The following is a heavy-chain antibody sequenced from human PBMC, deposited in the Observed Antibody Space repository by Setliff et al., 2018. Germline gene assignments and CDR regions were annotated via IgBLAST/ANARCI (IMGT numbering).Heavy chain of an antibody. Sequence: SETLSLTCNVSGVSFSSTTFYWAWIRQSPGKGLEWIGSVSFFGSAYYNPSLQSRGAISLDTSRNQFSLELSSVTAADKAVYYCARDPGVHSGTWCLDSWGQGTQVTVSS. CDR1: GVSFSSTTFY. V-gene: IGHV4-39*07. J-gene: IGHJ4*02. CDR3: ARDPGVHSGTWCLDS. CDR2: VSFFGSA. D-gene: IGHD2-8*01.